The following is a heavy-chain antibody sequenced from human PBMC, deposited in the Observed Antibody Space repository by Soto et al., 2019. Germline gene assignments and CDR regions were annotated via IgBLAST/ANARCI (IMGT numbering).Heavy chain of an antibody. D-gene: IGHD5-18*01. Sequence: GGSLRLSCAASGFTFSSYSMNWVRQAPGKGLEWVSSISSSSSYIHYADSVKGRFTISRDNAKNSLYLQMNSLRAEDTAVYYCARDWIQLWGNWFDPWGQGTLVTVSS. CDR1: GFTFSSYS. V-gene: IGHV3-21*01. CDR2: ISSSSSYI. CDR3: ARDWIQLWGNWFDP. J-gene: IGHJ5*02.